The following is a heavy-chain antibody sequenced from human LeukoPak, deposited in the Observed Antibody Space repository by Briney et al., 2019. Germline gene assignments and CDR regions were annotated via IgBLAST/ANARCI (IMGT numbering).Heavy chain of an antibody. D-gene: IGHD1-26*01. Sequence: PGGSLRLSCAASGFTFSNFGMHWVRQAPGKGLEWVAFIRFDGTSEFYADSVKGRFTISRDNAKSTLYLQMNSLRAEDTAVYYCARVRGGSGSSYAADAFDIWGQGTMVTVSS. CDR2: IRFDGTSE. CDR3: ARVRGGSGSSYAADAFDI. CDR1: GFTFSNFG. J-gene: IGHJ3*02. V-gene: IGHV3-30*02.